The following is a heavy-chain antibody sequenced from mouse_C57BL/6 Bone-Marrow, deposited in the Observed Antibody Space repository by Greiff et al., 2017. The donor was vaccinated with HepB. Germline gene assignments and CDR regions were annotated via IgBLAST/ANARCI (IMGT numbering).Heavy chain of an antibody. D-gene: IGHD3-3*01. CDR1: GYAFTNYL. CDR2: INPGSGGT. J-gene: IGHJ4*01. CDR3: ARLPGTGYAMDY. Sequence: QVQLQQSGAELVRPGTSVKVSCKASGYAFTNYLIEWVKQRPGQGLEWIGVINPGSGGTNYNEKFKGKATLTADKSSSTAYMQLSSLTSEDSAVYFCARLPGTGYAMDYWGQGTSVTVSS. V-gene: IGHV1-54*01.